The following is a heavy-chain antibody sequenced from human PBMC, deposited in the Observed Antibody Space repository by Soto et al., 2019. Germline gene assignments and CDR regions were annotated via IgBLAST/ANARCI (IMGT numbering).Heavy chain of an antibody. Sequence: GSLRLSCAASGFTFSSYAMSWVRQAPGKGLEWVSAISGSGGSTYYADSVKGRFTISRDNSKNTLYLQMNSLRAEDTAVYYCARDLDHYDFWSGYYPVWFDPWGQGTLVTVSS. J-gene: IGHJ5*02. CDR3: ARDLDHYDFWSGYYPVWFDP. CDR1: GFTFSSYA. D-gene: IGHD3-3*01. CDR2: ISGSGGST. V-gene: IGHV3-23*01.